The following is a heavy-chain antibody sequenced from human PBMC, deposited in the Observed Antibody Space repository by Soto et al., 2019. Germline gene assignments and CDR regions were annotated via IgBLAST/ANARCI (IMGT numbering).Heavy chain of an antibody. D-gene: IGHD6-19*01. CDR3: ARDHRGSSGPLAYYYFDY. Sequence: ASVKVSCKASGYTFTSYGITWVRQAPGQGLEWMGWISAYSGNTNYAQKLQGRVTMTTDTSTSTAYMELRSLRSDDTAVYYCARDHRGSSGPLAYYYFDYWGQGTLVTVSS. V-gene: IGHV1-18*04. CDR1: GYTFTSYG. CDR2: ISAYSGNT. J-gene: IGHJ4*02.